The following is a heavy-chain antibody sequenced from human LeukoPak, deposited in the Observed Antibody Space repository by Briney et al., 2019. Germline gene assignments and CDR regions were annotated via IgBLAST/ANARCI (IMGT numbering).Heavy chain of an antibody. J-gene: IGHJ6*03. CDR3: ARDRCSSTSCYGPYYMDV. CDR2: INQDGSEK. V-gene: IGHV3-7*01. D-gene: IGHD2-2*01. Sequence: GGSLRLSCAASGFTFNSYWMRWVRQAPGKGLEWVASINQDGSEKYYVDSVKGRFTISRDNAKNSLYLQMNSLRAEDTAVYYCARDRCSSTSCYGPYYMDVWGKGTTVTVSS. CDR1: GFTFNSYW.